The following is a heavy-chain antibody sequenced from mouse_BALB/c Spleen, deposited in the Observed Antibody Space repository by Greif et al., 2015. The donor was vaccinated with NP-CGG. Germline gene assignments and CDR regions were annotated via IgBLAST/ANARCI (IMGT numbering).Heavy chain of an antibody. D-gene: IGHD1-1*01. CDR3: ARWEITTVVATDYYAMDY. V-gene: IGHV1-7*01. CDR2: INPSTGYT. J-gene: IGHJ4*01. Sequence: QVQLQQSGAELAKPGASVKMSCKASGYTFTSYWMHWVKQRPGQGLEWIGYINPSTGYTEYNQKFKDKATLTADKSSSTAYMQLSSLTSEDSAVYYCARWEITTVVATDYYAMDYWGQGTSVTVSS. CDR1: GYTFTSYW.